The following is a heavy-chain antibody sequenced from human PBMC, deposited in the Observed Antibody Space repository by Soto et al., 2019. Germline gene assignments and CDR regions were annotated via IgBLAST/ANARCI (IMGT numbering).Heavy chain of an antibody. V-gene: IGHV5-51*01. J-gene: IGHJ5*02. CDR1: GYSFTSYW. CDR3: ARLKQLVPSWFDP. D-gene: IGHD6-13*01. CDR2: IYPGDSDT. Sequence: GESLKISCKGSGYSFTSYWIGWVRQMPGKGLEWMGIIYPGDSDTRYSPSFQGQVTISAEQSISTAYLQWSSLKASDSAMYYCARLKQLVPSWFDPWGQGTLVTVSS.